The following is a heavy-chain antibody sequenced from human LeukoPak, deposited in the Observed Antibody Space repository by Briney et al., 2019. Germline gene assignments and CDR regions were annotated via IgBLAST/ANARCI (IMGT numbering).Heavy chain of an antibody. CDR1: GYTFTIYY. CDR2: INPSIGST. J-gene: IGHJ1*01. V-gene: IGHV1-46*01. Sequence: ASVTVSCKASGYTFTIYYMHWVRQAPGQGLEWIGIINPSIGSTSYAQKFQGRGTMTSDTSTSTVYIEVSSLSSVHAAVCYCARDGPTGEYLFQHWGQGTLVTVSS. CDR3: ARDGPTGEYLFQH. D-gene: IGHD4-17*01.